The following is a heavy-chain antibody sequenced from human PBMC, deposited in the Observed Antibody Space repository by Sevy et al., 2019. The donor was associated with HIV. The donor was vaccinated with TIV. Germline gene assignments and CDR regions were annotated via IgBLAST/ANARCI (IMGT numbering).Heavy chain of an antibody. CDR3: ARVRRSGGAAIRYYYYYYGMDV. V-gene: IGHV1-18*03. CDR2: ISAYNGNT. J-gene: IGHJ6*02. CDR1: GYTFTSYG. Sequence: ASVKVSCKASGYTFTSYGISWVRQAPGQGLEWMGWISAYNGNTNYAQKLQGRVTMTTDTSTSTAYMELRSLRSDDMAVYYCARVRRSGGAAIRYYYYYYGMDVWGQGTTVTVSS. D-gene: IGHD2-2*02.